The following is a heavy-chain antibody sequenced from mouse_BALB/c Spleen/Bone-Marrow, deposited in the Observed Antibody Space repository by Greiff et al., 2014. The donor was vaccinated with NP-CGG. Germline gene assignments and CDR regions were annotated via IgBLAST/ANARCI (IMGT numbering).Heavy chain of an antibody. D-gene: IGHD2-3*01. V-gene: IGHV5-4*02. CDR2: ISDGGSYT. CDR3: ARGPHDDDMDY. CDR1: GFTFSDYY. Sequence: EVKVEESGGGLVKPGGSLKLSCAASGFTFSDYYMYWVRQTPEKRLEWVATISDGGSYTYYPDSVKGRFTISRDNAKNNPYLQLSSLKSEDTAMYYCARGPHDDDMDYWGQGTSVTVSS. J-gene: IGHJ4*01.